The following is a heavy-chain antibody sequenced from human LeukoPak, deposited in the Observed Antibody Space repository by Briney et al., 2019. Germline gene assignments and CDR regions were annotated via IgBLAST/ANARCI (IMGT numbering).Heavy chain of an antibody. V-gene: IGHV3-33*01. J-gene: IGHJ6*02. CDR3: AREQTVDYGDYGYYYYGMDV. Sequence: GGSLRLSCAASGFTFSSYGMHWVRQAPGKGLEWVAVIWYDGSNKYYADSVKGRFTISRDNSKNTLYLQMSSLRAEDTAVYYCAREQTVDYGDYGYYYYGMDVWGQGTTVTVSS. CDR1: GFTFSSYG. D-gene: IGHD4-17*01. CDR2: IWYDGSNK.